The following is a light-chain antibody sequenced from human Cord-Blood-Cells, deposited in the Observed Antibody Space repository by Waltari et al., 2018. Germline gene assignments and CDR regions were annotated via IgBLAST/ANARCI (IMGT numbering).Light chain of an antibody. CDR1: QSLVHSDGNTY. V-gene: IGKV2-24*01. J-gene: IGKJ2*01. CDR3: MQATQFPHT. Sequence: DIVMTQTPLSSPVTLGQPASISCRSSQSLVHSDGNTYLSWLQQRPGQPPRLLIDKISTRFSGVPDRFSGRGAGTDFTLKISRVEAEDVGVYYCMQATQFPHTFGQGTKLEIK. CDR2: KIS.